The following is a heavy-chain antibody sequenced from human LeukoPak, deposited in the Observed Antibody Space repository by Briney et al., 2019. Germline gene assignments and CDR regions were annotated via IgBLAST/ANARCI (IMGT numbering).Heavy chain of an antibody. CDR1: GFTFSGYS. CDR2: ISSSSNTI. V-gene: IGHV3-48*01. Sequence: GGSLRLSCAASGFTFSGYSMNWVRQAPGKGLEWVSYISSSSNTIYYADSVKGRFTISRDNAKNSLYLQMNSLRAEDTAVYYCATLPTIFGVVIFDYWGQGTLVTVSS. D-gene: IGHD3-3*01. CDR3: ATLPTIFGVVIFDY. J-gene: IGHJ4*02.